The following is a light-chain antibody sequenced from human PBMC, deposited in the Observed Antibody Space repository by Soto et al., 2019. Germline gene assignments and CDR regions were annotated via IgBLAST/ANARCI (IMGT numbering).Light chain of an antibody. CDR2: KAS. V-gene: IGKV1-5*03. J-gene: IGKJ1*01. CDR3: QQYNSYPWT. CDR1: QSISSW. Sequence: IQMTQSPSSLSASVGGRVIITCRASQSISSWLAWYQQKPGKAPKLLIYKASSLESGVPSRFSGSGSGTEFTLTITSLQPDDFATYYCQQYNSYPWTFGQGTKVDIK.